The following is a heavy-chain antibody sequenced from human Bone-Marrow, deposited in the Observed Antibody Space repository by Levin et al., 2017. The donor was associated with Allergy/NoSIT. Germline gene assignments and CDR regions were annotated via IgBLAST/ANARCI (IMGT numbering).Heavy chain of an antibody. CDR2: VSWNSGSI. D-gene: IGHD1-1*01. Sequence: QHGESLKISCTASGFRFDDYGMHWVRQAPGMRPEWVAGVSWNSGSIGYGDSVMGRFTISRDNAKNSLYLQMNSLRAEDTALYYCAKVLPSGTHGVFDSWGQGTLVTVSS. J-gene: IGHJ4*02. CDR1: GFRFDDYG. CDR3: AKVLPSGTHGVFDS. V-gene: IGHV3-9*01.